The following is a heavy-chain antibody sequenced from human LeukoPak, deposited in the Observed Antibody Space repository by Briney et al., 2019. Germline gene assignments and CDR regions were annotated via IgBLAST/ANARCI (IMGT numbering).Heavy chain of an antibody. CDR1: GFTFSSYA. CDR3: AREEGYYDSSGYPDY. CDR2: ISYDGSNK. J-gene: IGHJ4*02. Sequence: GGSLRLSCAASGFTFSSYAMHWVRQAPGKGLEWVAVISYDGSNKYYADSEKGRFTISRDNSKNTLYLQMNSLRAEDTAVYYCAREEGYYDSSGYPDYWGQGTLVTVSS. D-gene: IGHD3-22*01. V-gene: IGHV3-30-3*01.